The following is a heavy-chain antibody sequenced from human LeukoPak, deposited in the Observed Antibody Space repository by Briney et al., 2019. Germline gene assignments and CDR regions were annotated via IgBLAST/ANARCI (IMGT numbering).Heavy chain of an antibody. J-gene: IGHJ4*02. CDR2: IWYDEITK. D-gene: IGHD3-22*01. CDR3: AKDSSDYYFDY. CDR1: GFTFRSYG. V-gene: IGHV3-30*02. Sequence: PGGSLRLSCVASGFTFRSYGIHWVRQAPGKGLEWLAFIWYDEITKNYADSVKGRFTISRDNSKNTLYVQRNSLRPDDTAVYYCAKDSSDYYFDYWGQGTLVTVSS.